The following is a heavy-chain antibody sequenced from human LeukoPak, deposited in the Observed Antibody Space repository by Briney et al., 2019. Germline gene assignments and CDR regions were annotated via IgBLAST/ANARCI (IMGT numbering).Heavy chain of an antibody. Sequence: PGGSLRLSCTASGFTLRNYDMHWVRQTTEKGLEWVSGIGTEDDTFYPDSVKGRFTISRENAKNSYYLQMNSLRAGDTAVYYCARGRFVLVSSLERWYFDLWGRGTLVTVSS. CDR3: ARGRFVLVSSLERWYFDL. J-gene: IGHJ2*01. CDR1: GFTLRNYD. D-gene: IGHD2-8*02. V-gene: IGHV3-13*01. CDR2: IGTEDDT.